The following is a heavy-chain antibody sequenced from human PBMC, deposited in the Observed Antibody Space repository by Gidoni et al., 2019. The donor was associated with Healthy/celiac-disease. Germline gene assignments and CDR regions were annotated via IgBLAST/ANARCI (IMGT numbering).Heavy chain of an antibody. CDR3: ARHTSSLEVTYYYGMDV. CDR1: GGSISSSSYY. D-gene: IGHD2-21*02. Sequence: QLQLQESGPGLVKPSETLSLTCTVSGGSISSSSYYWGWIRQPPGKGLEWIGSIYYSGSTYYNPSLKSRVTISVDTSKNQFSLKLSSVTAADTAVYYCARHTSSLEVTYYYGMDVWGQGTTVTVSS. V-gene: IGHV4-39*01. CDR2: IYYSGST. J-gene: IGHJ6*02.